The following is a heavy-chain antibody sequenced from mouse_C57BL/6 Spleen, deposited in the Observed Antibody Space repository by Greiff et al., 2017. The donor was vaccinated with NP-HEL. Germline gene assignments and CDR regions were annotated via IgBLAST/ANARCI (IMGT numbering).Heavy chain of an antibody. Sequence: EVQLQQSGPGLAKPSQPLSLTCSVTGYSITSDYWNWIRKFPGNKLEYMGYISYSGSTYYNPSLKSRISITRDTSKNQYYLQLNSVTTEDTATYYCARIYYGSSYNYYAMDYWGQGTSVTVSS. CDR2: ISYSGST. V-gene: IGHV3-8*01. CDR3: ARIYYGSSYNYYAMDY. D-gene: IGHD1-1*01. CDR1: GYSITSDY. J-gene: IGHJ4*01.